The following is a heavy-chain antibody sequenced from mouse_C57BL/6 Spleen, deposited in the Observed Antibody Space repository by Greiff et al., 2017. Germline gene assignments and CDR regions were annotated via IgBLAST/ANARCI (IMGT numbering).Heavy chain of an antibody. D-gene: IGHD2-4*01. V-gene: IGHV1-80*01. CDR3: ARDPFYDSDGAY. CDR1: GYAFSSYW. J-gene: IGHJ3*01. CDR2: IYPGDGDT. Sequence: VQLQQSGAELVKPGASVKISCKASGYAFSSYWMNWVKQRPGKGLEWIGQIYPGDGDTNYNGKFKGKATLTADKSSSTAYMQLSSLTSENSAVYFCARDPFYDSDGAYWGQGTLVTVSA.